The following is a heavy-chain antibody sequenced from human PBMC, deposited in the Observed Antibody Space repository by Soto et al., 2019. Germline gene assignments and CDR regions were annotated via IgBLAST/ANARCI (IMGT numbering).Heavy chain of an antibody. Sequence: SETLSLTCAVYGGSFSGYYWSWIRQPPGKGLEWIGEINHSGSTDYNPSLKSRVTISVDTSKNQFSLKLSSVTAADTAVYYCARGLRYYDILAGYSEICYFDYWGQGTLVTVS. CDR3: ARGLRYYDILAGYSEICYFDY. D-gene: IGHD3-9*01. V-gene: IGHV4-34*01. CDR2: INHSGST. CDR1: GGSFSGYY. J-gene: IGHJ4*02.